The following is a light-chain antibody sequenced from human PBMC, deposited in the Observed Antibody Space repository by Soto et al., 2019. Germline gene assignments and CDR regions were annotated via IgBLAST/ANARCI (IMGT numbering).Light chain of an antibody. J-gene: IGKJ5*01. V-gene: IGKV3-20*01. Sequence: EIVLTQSPGTLSLSPGERATISCRASESVIKYLAWYQQKPGQAPRLLIHGASSRATGIPDRFSGSGSGTDFTLTINRLKPEDFAVYYCKQYSSSPPITFGQGTRLEIK. CDR3: KQYSSSPPIT. CDR1: ESVIKY. CDR2: GAS.